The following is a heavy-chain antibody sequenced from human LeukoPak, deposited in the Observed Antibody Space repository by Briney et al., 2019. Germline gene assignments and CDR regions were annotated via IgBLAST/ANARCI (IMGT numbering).Heavy chain of an antibody. V-gene: IGHV4-4*07. CDR2: IYTSGST. J-gene: IGHJ6*03. CDR1: GGSISSYY. D-gene: IGHD4-11*01. CDR3: ARDSLGDYSNYPYYYYYMDV. Sequence: SETLSLTCTVSGGSISSYYWSWIRQPAGKGLEWIGRIYTSGSTNYNPSLKSRVTMSVDTSKNQFSLKLSSVTAADTAVYYCARDSLGDYSNYPYYYYYMDVWGKGTTVTVS.